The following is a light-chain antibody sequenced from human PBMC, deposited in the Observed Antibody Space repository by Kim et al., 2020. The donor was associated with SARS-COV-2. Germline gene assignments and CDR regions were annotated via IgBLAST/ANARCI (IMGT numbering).Light chain of an antibody. J-gene: IGKJ2*01. Sequence: LSPGEKATLSCRASQSVSSNYLAWYQQKPGQAPRLLIYGASSRATGIPDKFSGSGSGTDFTLTISGLEPEDFAVYYCQQYGRSPFTFGQGTKLEI. CDR3: QQYGRSPFT. CDR1: QSVSSNY. V-gene: IGKV3-20*01. CDR2: GAS.